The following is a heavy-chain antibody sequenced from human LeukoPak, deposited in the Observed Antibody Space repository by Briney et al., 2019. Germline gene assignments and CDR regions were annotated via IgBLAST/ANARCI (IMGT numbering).Heavy chain of an antibody. CDR3: ARDMDSSGYYFDY. CDR1: GFTVSSNY. Sequence: GGSLRLSCAASGFTVSSNYMSWVRQAPGKGLEWVSVIYSGGGTYYADSVKGRFTISRDNSKNTLYLQMNSLRAEDTAVYYCARDMDSSGYYFDYWGQGTLVTVSS. CDR2: IYSGGGT. D-gene: IGHD3-22*01. V-gene: IGHV3-66*01. J-gene: IGHJ4*02.